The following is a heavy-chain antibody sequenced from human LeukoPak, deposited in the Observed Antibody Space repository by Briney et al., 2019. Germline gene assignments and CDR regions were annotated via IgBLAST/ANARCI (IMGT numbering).Heavy chain of an antibody. D-gene: IGHD6-19*01. CDR1: GFTFSSYA. J-gene: IGHJ4*02. Sequence: WGSLRLSCAASGFTFSSYAMSWVRQAPGKGLEWVSGMSGSGGSTYYADSVKGRFTISRDNSKNTLYLQMNSLRAEDTAVYYCAKSIAVAGTGYFDHWGQGTLVTVSS. V-gene: IGHV3-23*01. CDR2: MSGSGGST. CDR3: AKSIAVAGTGYFDH.